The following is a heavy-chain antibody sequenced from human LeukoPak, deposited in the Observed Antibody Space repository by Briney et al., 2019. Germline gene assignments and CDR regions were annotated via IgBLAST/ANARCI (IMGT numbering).Heavy chain of an antibody. CDR1: GFTFSSYD. CDR3: ARGSIYGGPPDY. V-gene: IGHV3-13*01. CDR2: IGTAGDT. D-gene: IGHD4-23*01. Sequence: GGSLRLSCAASGFTFSSYDMHWVRQATGKGLEWVSAIGTAGDTYYPGSVKGRFTISRENAKNSLYLQMNSLGAGDTAVYYCARGSIYGGPPDYWGQGTLVTVSS. J-gene: IGHJ4*02.